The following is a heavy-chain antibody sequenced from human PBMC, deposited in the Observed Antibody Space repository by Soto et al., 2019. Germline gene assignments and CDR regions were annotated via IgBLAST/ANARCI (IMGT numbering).Heavy chain of an antibody. CDR1: GDSVSSNSAA. J-gene: IGHJ4*02. CDR3: ATASFSGGSFDY. D-gene: IGHD2-15*01. CDR2: TYYRSKWYN. V-gene: IGHV6-1*01. Sequence: SQTLSLTCVISGDSVSSNSAAWDWIRQSPSRGLEWLGRTYYRSKWYNDYAVSVKSRITINPDTSKNQFSLQLNSVTPEDTAVYYCATASFSGGSFDYWGQGTLVTVSS.